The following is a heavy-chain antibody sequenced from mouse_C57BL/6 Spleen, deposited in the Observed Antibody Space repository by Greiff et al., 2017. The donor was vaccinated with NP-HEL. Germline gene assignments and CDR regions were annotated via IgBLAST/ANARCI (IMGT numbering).Heavy chain of an antibody. Sequence: EVMLVESGEGLVKPGGSLKLSCAASGFTFSSYAMSWVRQTPEKRLEWVAYISSGGDYIYYADNVKGRFTISRDNARNTLYLQMSSLKSEDTAMYYCTRDLITTGYFDVWGTGTTVTVSS. D-gene: IGHD1-1*01. CDR2: ISSGGDYI. CDR1: GFTFSSYA. J-gene: IGHJ1*03. V-gene: IGHV5-9-1*02. CDR3: TRDLITTGYFDV.